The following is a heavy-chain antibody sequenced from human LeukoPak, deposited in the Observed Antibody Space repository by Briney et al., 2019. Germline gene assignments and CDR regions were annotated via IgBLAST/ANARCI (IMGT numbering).Heavy chain of an antibody. CDR2: ISWNSGSI. D-gene: IGHD1-26*01. Sequence: PGGSLRLSCAASGFTFDDYAMHWVRQAPGKGLEWVSGISWNSGSIGYADSVKGRFTISRDNAKNSLYLQMNSLRAEDTAVYYCASPFSSGARGYWGQGTLVTVSS. V-gene: IGHV3-9*01. J-gene: IGHJ1*01. CDR3: ASPFSSGARGY. CDR1: GFTFDDYA.